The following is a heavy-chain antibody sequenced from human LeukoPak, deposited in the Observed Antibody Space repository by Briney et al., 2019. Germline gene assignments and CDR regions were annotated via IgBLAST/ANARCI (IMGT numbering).Heavy chain of an antibody. J-gene: IGHJ4*02. Sequence: SVKVSCKASGGTFSSYAISWVRQAPGQGLEWMGRIIPIFGIANYAQKFQGRVTITADKSTSTAYMELSSLRSEDTAAYYCARAPDYYDSSGYWYYFDYWGQGTLVTVSS. V-gene: IGHV1-69*04. CDR2: IIPIFGIA. D-gene: IGHD3-22*01. CDR3: ARAPDYYDSSGYWYYFDY. CDR1: GGTFSSYA.